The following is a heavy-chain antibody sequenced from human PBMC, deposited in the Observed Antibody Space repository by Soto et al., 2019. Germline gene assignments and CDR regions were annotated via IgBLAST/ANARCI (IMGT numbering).Heavy chain of an antibody. CDR3: ARHGERTIRSLNWFDP. V-gene: IGHV4-34*01. CDR2: INHSGST. J-gene: IGHJ5*02. Sequence: SETLSLTCTVYGGSFSGYYWSWIRQPPGKGLEWIGEINHSGSTNYNPSLKSRVTISVDTSKNQFSLKLSSVTAADTAMYYCARHGERTIRSLNWFDPWGQGTLVTVSS. CDR1: GGSFSGYY. D-gene: IGHD4-17*01.